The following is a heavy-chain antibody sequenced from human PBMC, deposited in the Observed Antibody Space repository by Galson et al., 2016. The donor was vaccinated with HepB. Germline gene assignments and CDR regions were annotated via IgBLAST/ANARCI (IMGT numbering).Heavy chain of an antibody. Sequence: QSGAEVKKPGESLKISCKGSGYSFTSYWIGWVRQMPGKGLEWMGIIYPGDSDTIYSPSFQGRVTISADKSINTAYLQWSSLKASDTAMYYCAGRGWDDFWSGPFDYWGQGTVVTVSS. CDR1: GYSFTSYW. V-gene: IGHV5-51*01. CDR2: IYPGDSDT. D-gene: IGHD3-3*01. CDR3: AGRGWDDFWSGPFDY. J-gene: IGHJ4*02.